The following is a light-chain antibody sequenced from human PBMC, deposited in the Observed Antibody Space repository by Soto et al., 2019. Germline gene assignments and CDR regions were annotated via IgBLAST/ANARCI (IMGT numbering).Light chain of an antibody. CDR3: QQYNNWPPYT. J-gene: IGKJ2*01. CDR1: QSVSSN. Sequence: EIVMTQSPATLSVSPGERATLSCRASQSVSSNLAWYQQKPGQAPRLLIYGASTRATGIPVRFSGSGSGTEFPLTISGLQSEDFAVYYCQQYNNWPPYTFGQGTKLEIK. CDR2: GAS. V-gene: IGKV3-15*01.